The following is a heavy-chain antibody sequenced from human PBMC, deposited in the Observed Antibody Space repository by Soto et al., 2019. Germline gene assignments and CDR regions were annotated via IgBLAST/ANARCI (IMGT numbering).Heavy chain of an antibody. CDR2: ISYDGSNK. Sequence: PGGSLRLSCAASGFTFSSYGMHWVRQAPGKGLEWVAVISYDGSNKYYADSVKGRFTISRDNSKNTLYLQMNSLRAEDTAVYYCAKAQAGYSSGLKAWGQGTLVTVSS. D-gene: IGHD6-19*01. CDR1: GFTFSSYG. V-gene: IGHV3-30*18. CDR3: AKAQAGYSSGLKA. J-gene: IGHJ5*02.